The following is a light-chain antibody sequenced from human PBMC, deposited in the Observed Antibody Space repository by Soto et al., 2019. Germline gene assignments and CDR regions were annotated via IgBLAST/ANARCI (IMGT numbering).Light chain of an antibody. CDR3: SSYTTTITV. CDR2: EVT. V-gene: IGLV2-14*01. CDR1: NSDLGNYKY. J-gene: IGLJ3*02. Sequence: QSVLTQPASVSGSPGQSVTIPCTGTNSDLGNYKYVSWYQQYPGKPPQLLIYEVTNRPLGVSNRFSGSKSGNTASLTISGLHAEDEADYYCSSYTTTITVFGGGTKVTVL.